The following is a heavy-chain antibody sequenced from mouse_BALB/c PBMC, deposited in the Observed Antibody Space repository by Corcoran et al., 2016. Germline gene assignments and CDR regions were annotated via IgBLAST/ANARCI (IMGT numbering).Heavy chain of an antibody. CDR3: ARMRDSFLDY. V-gene: IGHV8-8*01. Sequence: QVTLKESGPGILQPSQTLSLTGSFSGFSLGTSGMGVGWIRQPSGKGLEWLAHIWWEDDKYYNTALKSGLTISKDTTKNQVFLKIASVDTADTDTYYCARMRDSFLDYWGQGITITVSS. CDR1: GFSLGTSGMG. CDR2: IWWEDDK. J-gene: IGHJ2*01.